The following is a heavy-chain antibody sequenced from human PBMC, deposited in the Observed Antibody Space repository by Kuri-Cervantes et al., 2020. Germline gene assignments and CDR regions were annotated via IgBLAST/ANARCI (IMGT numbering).Heavy chain of an antibody. D-gene: IGHD3-10*01. CDR3: AILYGSGSYIPY. Sequence: LSLTCAASGFTFSSYSMNWVRQAPGKGLEWVSYISSSSSTIYYADSVKGRFTISRDNAKNSLYLQMNSLRDEDTAVYYCAILYGSGSYIPYWGQGTLVTVSS. V-gene: IGHV3-48*02. CDR2: ISSSSSTI. J-gene: IGHJ4*02. CDR1: GFTFSSYS.